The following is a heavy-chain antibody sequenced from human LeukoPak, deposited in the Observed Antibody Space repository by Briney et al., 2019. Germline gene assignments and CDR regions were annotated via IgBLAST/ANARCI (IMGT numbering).Heavy chain of an antibody. CDR2: IYYSGST. Sequence: SETLSLTCTVSGGSISSSSYYWGWIRQPPGKGLEWIGSIYYSGSTYYNSSLKSRVTISVDTSKNQFSLKLSSVTAADTAVYYCARRLVLFDYWGQGTLVTVSS. D-gene: IGHD2-8*02. V-gene: IGHV4-39*07. J-gene: IGHJ4*02. CDR3: ARRLVLFDY. CDR1: GGSISSSSYY.